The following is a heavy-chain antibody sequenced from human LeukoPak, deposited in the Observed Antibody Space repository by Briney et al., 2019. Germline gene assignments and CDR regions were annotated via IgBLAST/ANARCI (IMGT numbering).Heavy chain of an antibody. V-gene: IGHV4-59*08. D-gene: IGHD4-23*01. CDR1: GGSISSYY. J-gene: IGHJ3*02. CDR3: ARGMTTVVTPEAFDI. CDR2: IYYSGST. Sequence: SETLSLTCTVSGGSISSYYWSWIRQPPGKGLEWIGYIYYSGSTYYNPSLKSRVTISVDTSKNQFSLKLSSVTAADTAVYYCARGMTTVVTPEAFDIWGQGTMVTVSS.